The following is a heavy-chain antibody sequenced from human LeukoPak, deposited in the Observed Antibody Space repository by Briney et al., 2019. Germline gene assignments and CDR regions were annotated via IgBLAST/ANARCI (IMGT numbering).Heavy chain of an antibody. CDR2: ISAYNGHT. CDR1: GYTFTSFG. J-gene: IGHJ4*02. Sequence: ASVKVSCKASGYTFTSFGISWVRQAPGQGLEWVGWISAYNGHTNSAQKLQGRVTMTTDTSTSTASMELTSLPSDDTAVYYCARDQVVGATAGTFDYWGQGTLVTVSS. V-gene: IGHV1-18*01. D-gene: IGHD1-26*01. CDR3: ARDQVVGATAGTFDY.